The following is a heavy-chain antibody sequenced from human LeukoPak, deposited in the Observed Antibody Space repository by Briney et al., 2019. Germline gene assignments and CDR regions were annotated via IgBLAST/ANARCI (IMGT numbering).Heavy chain of an antibody. CDR3: AKSVDSRGYWFERGADF. CDR1: GFTFSESW. CDR2: LNLDGSDK. V-gene: IGHV3-7*03. Sequence: GGSLRLSCVVSGFTFSESWMSWVRQAPGKGLGWVASLNLDGSDKYYVDSVKGRFTISRDNAKNSLYLQMDSLRVEDTAVYYCAKSVDSRGYWFERGADFWGQGTVVTVSS. D-gene: IGHD3-22*01. J-gene: IGHJ4*02.